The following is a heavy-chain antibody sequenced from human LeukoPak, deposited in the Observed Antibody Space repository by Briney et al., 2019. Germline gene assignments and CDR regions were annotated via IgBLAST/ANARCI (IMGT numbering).Heavy chain of an antibody. D-gene: IGHD3-22*01. CDR2: ISGSGGST. CDR3: AKEISYYYDSSGYYDY. V-gene: IGHV3-23*01. CDR1: GFTFSSYA. J-gene: IGHJ4*02. Sequence: GGSLRLSCAASGFTFSSYAMSWVRQAPGKGLEWVSAISGSGGSTYYADSVKGRFTIPRDNSKNTLYLQMNSLRAEDTAVYYCAKEISYYYDSSGYYDYWGQGTLVTVSS.